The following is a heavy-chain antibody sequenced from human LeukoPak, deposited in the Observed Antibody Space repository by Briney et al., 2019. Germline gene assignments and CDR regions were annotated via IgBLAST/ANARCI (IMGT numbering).Heavy chain of an antibody. D-gene: IGHD5-24*01. CDR2: IKQDGSKK. CDR1: GFPFSSYR. V-gene: IGHV3-7*04. CDR3: TRVGYIDEGIDY. J-gene: IGHJ4*02. Sequence: GGSLRLSCVASGFPFSSYRMTWVRQAPGKGLEWVANIKQDGSKKSYVDSVKGRFTISRDNAKNSLYLQMNSLRAEDTAIYYCTRVGYIDEGIDYWGQGTLVTVSS.